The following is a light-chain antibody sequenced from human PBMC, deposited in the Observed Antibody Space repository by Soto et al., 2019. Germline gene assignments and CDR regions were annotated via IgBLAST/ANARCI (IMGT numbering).Light chain of an antibody. CDR3: QQYNKWPIT. CDR1: QSVRSL. J-gene: IGKJ5*01. Sequence: EILMTQSPATLCVSPGEGATLSWRASQSVRSLLAWYQQKPGQAPRVLIYGASTRAAGLPDRFSGSGSGTELTLSISSLKSEDFAVYYCQQYNKWPITFGHGTRLEIK. CDR2: GAS. V-gene: IGKV3-15*01.